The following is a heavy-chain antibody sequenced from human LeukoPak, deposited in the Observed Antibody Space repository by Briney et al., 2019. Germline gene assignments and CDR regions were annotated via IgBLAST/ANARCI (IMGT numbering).Heavy chain of an antibody. J-gene: IGHJ4*02. V-gene: IGHV4-59*01. CDR2: IYYSGST. Sequence: PSETLSFTCVVSGGSISSYYWSWIRQPPGKGLEWIGYIYYSGSTNYNPSLKSRVTISVDTSKNQFSLKLSSVTAADTAVYYCARGGFYYDSSGYPYYFDYWGQGTLVTVSS. CDR1: GGSISSYY. CDR3: ARGGFYYDSSGYPYYFDY. D-gene: IGHD3-22*01.